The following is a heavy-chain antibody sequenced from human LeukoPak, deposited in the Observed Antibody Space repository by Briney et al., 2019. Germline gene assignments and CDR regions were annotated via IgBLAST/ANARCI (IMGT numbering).Heavy chain of an antibody. J-gene: IGHJ4*02. Sequence: PGGSLRLSCAASGFTFSTYSMNWVRQAPREGLEWVSSISSTSTYIYYADSVTGRFAISRDNAKNSLYLQMNNLRAEDTAVYYCARWDRFHGVWGQGTLVTVSS. CDR3: ARWDRFHGV. V-gene: IGHV3-21*01. CDR1: GFTFSTYS. CDR2: ISSTSTYI. D-gene: IGHD1-14*01.